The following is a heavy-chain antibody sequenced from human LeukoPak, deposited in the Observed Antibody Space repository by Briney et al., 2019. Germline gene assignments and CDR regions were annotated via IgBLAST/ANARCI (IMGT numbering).Heavy chain of an antibody. J-gene: IGHJ4*02. D-gene: IGHD6-19*01. CDR1: GFTFSIYA. CDR3: VRDRGSGWYYMDL. Sequence: GGSLRLTCAASGFTFSIYAMSWVRRAPGKGLEWVSVINSNGGTAHYAGSVRGRFTISRDNSKSIVSLQMKSLRADDTATYFCVRDRGSGWYYMDLWGQGTLVTVSS. V-gene: IGHV3-23*01. CDR2: INSNGGTA.